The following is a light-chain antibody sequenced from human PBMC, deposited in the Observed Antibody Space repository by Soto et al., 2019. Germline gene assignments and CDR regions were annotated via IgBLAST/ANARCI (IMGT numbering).Light chain of an antibody. Sequence: QSALTQPRSVSGSPGQSVTISCTGTSSDVGDYNYVSWYQQHPGKAPKVMIFDVSKRPSGVPDRFSGSKSGNTASLTISGLQADDEADYYCCSYAGNYIYVFGTGTQVTVL. CDR1: SSDVGDYNY. J-gene: IGLJ1*01. CDR2: DVS. V-gene: IGLV2-11*01. CDR3: CSYAGNYIYV.